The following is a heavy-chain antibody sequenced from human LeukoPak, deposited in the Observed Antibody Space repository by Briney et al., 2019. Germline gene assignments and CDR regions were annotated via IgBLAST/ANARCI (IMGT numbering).Heavy chain of an antibody. J-gene: IGHJ6*02. V-gene: IGHV3-23*01. CDR1: GFTFSSYW. Sequence: GGSLRLSCAASGFTFSSYWMHWVRQAPGKGLEWVLGISGSGVNTYYADSVKGRFTISRDNSKNTLYLQLNSLRGEDTAIYYCARDTSYNYGAHAMDVWGQGTTVTVSS. CDR2: ISGSGVNT. CDR3: ARDTSYNYGAHAMDV. D-gene: IGHD4/OR15-4a*01.